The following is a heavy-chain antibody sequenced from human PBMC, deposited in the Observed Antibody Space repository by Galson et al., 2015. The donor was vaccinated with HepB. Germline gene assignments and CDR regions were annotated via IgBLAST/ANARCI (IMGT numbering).Heavy chain of an antibody. V-gene: IGHV3-30*04. CDR1: GFTFSSYA. CDR3: ARADYKKTRDYYDSSGYLDY. D-gene: IGHD3-22*01. J-gene: IGHJ4*02. CDR2: ISYDGSNK. Sequence: SLRLSCAASGFTFSSYAMHWVRQAPGKGLEWVAVISYDGSNKYYADSVKGRFTISRDNSKNTLYLQMNSLRAEDTAVYYCARADYKKTRDYYDSSGYLDYWGQGTLVTVSS.